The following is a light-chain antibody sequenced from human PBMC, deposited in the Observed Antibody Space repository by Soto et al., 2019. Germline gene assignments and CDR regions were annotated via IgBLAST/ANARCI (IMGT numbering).Light chain of an antibody. J-gene: IGKJ4*01. Sequence: EIVLTQSPGTLSLSPGERATLSCRASQSVSSSYLAWYQQKPGQAPRLLIYGASSRATGIPDRFSGSGSGTDFTLTISRLEPEDFAVYYCQQYGSPPDFGGGTKVEIK. V-gene: IGKV3-20*01. CDR3: QQYGSPPD. CDR1: QSVSSSY. CDR2: GAS.